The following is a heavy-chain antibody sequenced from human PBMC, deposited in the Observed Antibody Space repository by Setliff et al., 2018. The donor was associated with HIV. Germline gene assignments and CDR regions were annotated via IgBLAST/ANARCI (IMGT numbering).Heavy chain of an antibody. CDR1: GYTFTGYY. Sequence: ASVKVSCKAFGYTFTGYYMHWVRQAPGQGLEWMEIINPSGGSTRYAQKFQGRVTMTRDTSTSTVYMELSSLRSEDTAVYYCARDGYYNSWSGYGYYYYYMDVWGKGTTVTVSS. CDR3: ARDGYYNSWSGYGYYYYYMDV. V-gene: IGHV1-46*01. J-gene: IGHJ6*03. CDR2: INPSGGST. D-gene: IGHD3-3*01.